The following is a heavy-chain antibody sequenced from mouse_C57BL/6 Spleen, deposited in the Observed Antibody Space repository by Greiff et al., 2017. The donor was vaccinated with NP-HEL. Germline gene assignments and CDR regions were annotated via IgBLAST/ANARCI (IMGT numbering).Heavy chain of an antibody. V-gene: IGHV1-22*01. CDR2: INPNNGGT. J-gene: IGHJ3*01. CDR3: ARWGGYDAGVFAY. D-gene: IGHD2-2*01. Sequence: EVQLQQSGPELVKPGASVKMSCKASGYTFTDYNMHWVKQSHGKSLEWIGYINPNNGGTSYNQKFKGKATLTVNKSSSTAYMELRSLTSEDSAVYYCARWGGYDAGVFAYWGQGTLVTVSA. CDR1: GYTFTDYN.